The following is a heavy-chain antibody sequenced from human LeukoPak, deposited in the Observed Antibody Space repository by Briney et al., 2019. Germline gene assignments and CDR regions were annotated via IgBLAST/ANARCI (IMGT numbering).Heavy chain of an antibody. V-gene: IGHV3-20*04. Sequence: PGGSLRLSCATSGFTFVRYAMTWVRQAPGKGLEWVSGINWNSDTREYGDSVRGRFTISRDNAKNSLYLQMNSLRAEDTAVYYCARERGALGYWGQGTLVTVSS. CDR1: GFTFVRYA. CDR2: INWNSDTR. CDR3: ARERGALGY. J-gene: IGHJ4*02. D-gene: IGHD1-26*01.